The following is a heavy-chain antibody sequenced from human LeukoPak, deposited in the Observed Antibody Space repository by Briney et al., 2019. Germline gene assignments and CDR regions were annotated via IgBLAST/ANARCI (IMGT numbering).Heavy chain of an antibody. Sequence: GGSLRLSCAASGFTFSSYWMSWVRQAPGKGLEWVSAISGSGGSTYYADSVKGRFTISRDNSKNTLYLQMNSLRAEDTAVYYCAKGYSYGYESTYFDYWGQGTLVTVSS. V-gene: IGHV3-23*01. CDR1: GFTFSSYW. CDR2: ISGSGGST. CDR3: AKGYSYGYESTYFDY. D-gene: IGHD5-18*01. J-gene: IGHJ4*02.